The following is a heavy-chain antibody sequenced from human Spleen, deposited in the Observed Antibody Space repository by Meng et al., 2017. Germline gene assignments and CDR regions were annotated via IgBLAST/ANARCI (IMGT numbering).Heavy chain of an antibody. CDR2: INHSGST. J-gene: IGHJ4*02. V-gene: IGHV4-34*01. CDR1: GGSFSDYY. Sequence: QVRRLQWCQGVLKPLGTLSLTCGVVGGSFSDYYLSWIPQPPGKGLEWIGEINHSGSTNYNPSLESRDTISVDTSQNNLSLKLSSVTAADSAVYYCARDPRIAAAGPGRFDYWGQGTLVTVSS. CDR3: ARDPRIAAAGPGRFDY. D-gene: IGHD6-13*01.